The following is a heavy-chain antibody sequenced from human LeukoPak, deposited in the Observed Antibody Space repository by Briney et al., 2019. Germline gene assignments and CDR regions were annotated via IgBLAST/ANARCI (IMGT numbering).Heavy chain of an antibody. Sequence: GGSLRLSCAASGFTFSSYAMSWVRQAPGKGLVWVSAISGSGGSTYYADSVKGRFTISRDNSKNTLYLQTNSLRAEDTAVYYCAKLPDSSGYITANYFDYWGQGTLVTVSS. CDR2: ISGSGGST. J-gene: IGHJ4*02. CDR3: AKLPDSSGYITANYFDY. CDR1: GFTFSSYA. D-gene: IGHD3-22*01. V-gene: IGHV3-23*01.